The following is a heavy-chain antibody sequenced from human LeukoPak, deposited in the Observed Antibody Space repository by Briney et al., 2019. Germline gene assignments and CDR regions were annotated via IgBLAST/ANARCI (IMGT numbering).Heavy chain of an antibody. V-gene: IGHV3-23*01. CDR3: AKAAYSSSWYSPNDAFDI. J-gene: IGHJ3*02. CDR1: GFTFSSYA. D-gene: IGHD6-13*01. Sequence: GGSLRLSCAASGFTFSSYAMSWVRQAPGKGLEWVSAISGSGGSTYYADSVKGRFTISRDNSKNTLYLQMNSLRAEDTAVYYCAKAAYSSSWYSPNDAFDIWGQGTMVTVSS. CDR2: ISGSGGST.